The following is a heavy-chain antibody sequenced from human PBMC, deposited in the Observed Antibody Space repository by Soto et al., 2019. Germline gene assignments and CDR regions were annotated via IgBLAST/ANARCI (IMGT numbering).Heavy chain of an antibody. CDR1: GGTFSNYA. CDR3: ARVNIRNYRFYFDY. Sequence: QVQLVQSGAEVKKPGSSVKVSCKASGGTFSNYAINWVRQAPGQGLEWMGGFIPFLGTPIYAQKFQGRVKVTADASTTTAYTDLSSLRSEDTAVYYCARVNIRNYRFYFDYWGQRTLVTVSS. V-gene: IGHV1-69*11. D-gene: IGHD3-10*01. J-gene: IGHJ4*02. CDR2: FIPFLGTP.